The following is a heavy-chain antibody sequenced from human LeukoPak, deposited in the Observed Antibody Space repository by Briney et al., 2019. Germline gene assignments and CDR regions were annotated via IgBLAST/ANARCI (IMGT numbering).Heavy chain of an antibody. D-gene: IGHD6-19*01. J-gene: IGHJ6*03. CDR2: IYTSGST. V-gene: IGHV4-61*02. CDR3: AREFSGSGWTYYYYYMDV. Sequence: PSQTLSLTCTVSGGSISSGSYYWSWIRQPAGKGLEWIGRIYTSGSTNYNPSLKSRVTISVDTSKNQFSLKLSSVTAAATAVYYCAREFSGSGWTYYYYYMDVWGKGTTVTISS. CDR1: GGSISSGSYY.